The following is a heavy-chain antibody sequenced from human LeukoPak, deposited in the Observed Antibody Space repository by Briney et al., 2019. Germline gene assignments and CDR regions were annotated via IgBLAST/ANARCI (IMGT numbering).Heavy chain of an antibody. CDR3: AKDGYYYDSSGYYPLYYFDY. CDR1: GFTFRSYG. V-gene: IGHV3-30*18. CDR2: ISYDGSKK. D-gene: IGHD3-22*01. J-gene: IGHJ4*02. Sequence: GGSLRLSCVGSGFTFRSYGMHWVRQAPGKGLEWVAVISYDGSKKYYADSVKGRFTISRDNSKNTLYLQMSSLRAEDTAVYYCAKDGYYYDSSGYYPLYYFDYWGQGTLVTVSS.